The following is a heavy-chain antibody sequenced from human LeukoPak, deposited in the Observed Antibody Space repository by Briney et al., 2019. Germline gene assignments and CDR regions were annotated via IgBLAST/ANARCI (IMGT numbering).Heavy chain of an antibody. CDR1: GFTFSSYA. CDR3: ARAPRGGSYYFDY. Sequence: PGGSLRLSCAASGFTFSSYAMHWVRQAPGKGLEYVSAISSNGGSTYYANSVKGRFTIYRDNSKNTLYLQMGSLRAEDMAVYYCARAPRGGSYYFDYWGQGTLVTVSS. J-gene: IGHJ4*02. V-gene: IGHV3-64*01. D-gene: IGHD1-26*01. CDR2: ISSNGGST.